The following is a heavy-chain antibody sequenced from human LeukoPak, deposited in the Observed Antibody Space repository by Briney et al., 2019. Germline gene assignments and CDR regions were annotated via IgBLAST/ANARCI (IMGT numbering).Heavy chain of an antibody. D-gene: IGHD5-12*01. CDR1: GYSFTSYW. J-gene: IGHJ4*02. Sequence: GGSLKISWKGSGYSFTSYWIGWVRQMPGKGLGWMGIIYPGDSDTRYSPSFQGQVTISADKSISTAYLQWSSLKASDTAMYYCAIPLDRSGYDLDYWGQGTLVTVSS. V-gene: IGHV5-51*01. CDR2: IYPGDSDT. CDR3: AIPLDRSGYDLDY.